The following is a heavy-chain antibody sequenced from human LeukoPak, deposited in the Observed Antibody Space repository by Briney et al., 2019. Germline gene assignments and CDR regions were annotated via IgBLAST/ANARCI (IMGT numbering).Heavy chain of an antibody. D-gene: IGHD4-23*01. CDR2: INQDGSQK. Sequence: GGSLRLSCAASGFTFSIYWMSWVRQAPGKGLEWVANINQDGSQKYYVDSVKGRFTISRDNAKNSLYLQMNSLRAEDTAVYYCASSGSNSVAAQFDYWGQGTLVTVSS. CDR3: ASSGSNSVAAQFDY. CDR1: GFTFSIYW. J-gene: IGHJ4*02. V-gene: IGHV3-7*01.